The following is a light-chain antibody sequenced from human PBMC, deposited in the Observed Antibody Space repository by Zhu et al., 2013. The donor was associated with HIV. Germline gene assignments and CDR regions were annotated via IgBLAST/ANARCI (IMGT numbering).Light chain of an antibody. J-gene: IGKJ1*01. CDR3: QQYNSAPWT. CDR2: DAS. Sequence: DIQMTQSPSSLSASVGDRVTITCRASQGISNFLAWYQQRPGKVPHLLIYDASTLQSGVPSRFSGSGSGTDFSLTISGLQSEDVATYYCQQYNSAPWTFGQGTKVEIK. CDR1: QGISNF. V-gene: IGKV1-27*01.